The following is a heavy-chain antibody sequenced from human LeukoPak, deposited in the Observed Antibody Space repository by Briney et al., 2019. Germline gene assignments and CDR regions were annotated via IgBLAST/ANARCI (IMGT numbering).Heavy chain of an antibody. D-gene: IGHD3-10*01. Sequence: GASVKVSCKASGYTFSNYGVSWVRQAPGQGLEWMGWMNPNSGNTGYAQKFQGRVTMTRDIFISTAYMDLSSLRSEDTAVYYCVRSYGSGSQGSDYWGQGTLVTVSS. CDR2: MNPNSGNT. J-gene: IGHJ4*02. V-gene: IGHV1-8*02. CDR1: GYTFSNYG. CDR3: VRSYGSGSQGSDY.